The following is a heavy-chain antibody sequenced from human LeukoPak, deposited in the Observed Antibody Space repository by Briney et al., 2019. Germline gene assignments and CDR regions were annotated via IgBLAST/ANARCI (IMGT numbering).Heavy chain of an antibody. V-gene: IGHV3-23*01. CDR1: GFIFSSYG. J-gene: IGHJ6*03. CDR3: AKEGGYCSSSSCYQYMDV. CDR2: ISGSGGST. D-gene: IGHD2-2*01. Sequence: GGSLRLSCAASGFIFSSYGMSWVRQAPGKGLEWVSAISGSGGSTYYADSVKGRFTISRDNSKNTLYLQMNSLRAEDTAVYYCAKEGGYCSSSSCYQYMDVWGKGTTVTISS.